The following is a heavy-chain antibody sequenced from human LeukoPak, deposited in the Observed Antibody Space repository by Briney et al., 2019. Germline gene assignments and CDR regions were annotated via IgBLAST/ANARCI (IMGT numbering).Heavy chain of an antibody. Sequence: SETLSLTCAVYGGSFSGYYWSWIRQPPGKGLEWIGEINDSGSTNYNPSLKSRVTISKDTSKSQLSLKLSSVTAADTAVYYCAGGRRYCRSTSCYSPWFDPWGQGTPVTVSS. V-gene: IGHV4-34*01. CDR3: AGGRRYCRSTSCYSPWFDP. D-gene: IGHD2-2*01. CDR1: GGSFSGYY. CDR2: INDSGST. J-gene: IGHJ5*02.